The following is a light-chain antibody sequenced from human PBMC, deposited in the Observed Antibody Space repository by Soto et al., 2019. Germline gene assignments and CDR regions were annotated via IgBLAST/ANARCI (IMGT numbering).Light chain of an antibody. J-gene: IGLJ3*02. CDR2: LEGSGSY. CDR1: SGHSSYI. V-gene: IGLV4-60*02. CDR3: ETWDSNVRV. Sequence: QPVLTQSSSASASLGSSVKLTCTLSSGHSSYIIAWHQQQPGKAPRYLMKLEGSGSYNKGSGVPDRFSGSSSGADRYLTMSNLQFDVEADYYCETWDSNVRVFGGGTKETVL.